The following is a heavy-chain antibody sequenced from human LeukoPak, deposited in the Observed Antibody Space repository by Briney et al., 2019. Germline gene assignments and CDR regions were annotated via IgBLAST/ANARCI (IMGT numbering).Heavy chain of an antibody. CDR2: IYYSGST. D-gene: IGHD6-19*01. CDR1: GGSISSYY. Sequence: SETLSLTCTVSGGSISSYYWSWIRQPPGKGLEWIGYIYYSGSTNYNPSLKSRVTISVDTSKNQFSLKLSPVTAADTAVYYCARHVEQRLTPFDYWGQGIPVTVSS. V-gene: IGHV4-59*08. J-gene: IGHJ4*02. CDR3: ARHVEQRLTPFDY.